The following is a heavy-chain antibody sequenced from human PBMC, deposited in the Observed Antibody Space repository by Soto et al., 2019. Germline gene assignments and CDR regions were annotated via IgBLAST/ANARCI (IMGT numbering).Heavy chain of an antibody. Sequence: QVQLVESGGGVVQPGRSLRLACAASGFTFRSYGIHWVRQAPGKGLEWVAVISYDGHNTFYADSVKGRFTVSRENSKNTLYLQMNSLTAEDTAVYYCAKDRTFSDSWPSGPFDYWGQGTLVTVSS. J-gene: IGHJ4*02. V-gene: IGHV3-30*18. CDR3: AKDRTFSDSWPSGPFDY. CDR2: ISYDGHNT. D-gene: IGHD6-13*01. CDR1: GFTFRSYG.